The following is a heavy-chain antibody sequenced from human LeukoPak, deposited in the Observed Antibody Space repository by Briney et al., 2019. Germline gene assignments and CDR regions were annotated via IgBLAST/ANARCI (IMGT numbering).Heavy chain of an antibody. Sequence: GGSLRLSCTASGFAFDEHGMSWVRQVPGKGLEWVSGINWGGGSTGYAEPLRGRFTISRDNAKNSLYLQMDSLRAEDTALYYCARAPITSPFYFDYWGQGTLVTVSS. CDR1: GFAFDEHG. CDR2: INWGGGST. D-gene: IGHD2-2*01. J-gene: IGHJ4*02. V-gene: IGHV3-20*04. CDR3: ARAPITSPFYFDY.